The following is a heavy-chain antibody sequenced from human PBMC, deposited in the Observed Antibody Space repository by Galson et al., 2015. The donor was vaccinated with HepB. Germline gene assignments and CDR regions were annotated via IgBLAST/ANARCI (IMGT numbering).Heavy chain of an antibody. Sequence: SLRLSCAASGFTFSSYAMHWVRQAPGKGLEWVAVISYDGSNKYYADSVKGRFTISRDNSKNTLYLQMNSLRAEDTAVYYCARGTLAYCGGDCYLNDAFDIWGQGTMVTVSS. CDR1: GFTFSSYA. CDR2: ISYDGSNK. CDR3: ARGTLAYCGGDCYLNDAFDI. V-gene: IGHV3-30-3*01. D-gene: IGHD2-21*02. J-gene: IGHJ3*02.